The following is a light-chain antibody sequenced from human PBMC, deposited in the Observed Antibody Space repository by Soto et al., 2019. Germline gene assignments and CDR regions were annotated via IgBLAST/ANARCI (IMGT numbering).Light chain of an antibody. Sequence: QAVVTQPPSVSAAPGQKVTISCSGSSSNIGQNYVSWYQQLPGTAPKVLIYDNNERPSGISDRFSGSKSGTSATLGITGLQTGDEADYYCATWDSSLSAGVFGGGTKLTVL. CDR1: SSNIGQNY. CDR2: DNN. CDR3: ATWDSSLSAGV. V-gene: IGLV1-51*01. J-gene: IGLJ2*01.